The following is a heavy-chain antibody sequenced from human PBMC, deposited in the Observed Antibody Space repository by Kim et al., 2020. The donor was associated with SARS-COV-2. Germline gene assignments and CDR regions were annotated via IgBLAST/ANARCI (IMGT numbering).Heavy chain of an antibody. Sequence: YVKGRCTISRDNSKNTLYLQMNSLRAEDTAVYYCAKASLRFLESLTPPLDWGQGTLVTVSS. D-gene: IGHD3-3*01. CDR3: AKASLRFLESLTPPLD. J-gene: IGHJ4*02. V-gene: IGHV3-23*01.